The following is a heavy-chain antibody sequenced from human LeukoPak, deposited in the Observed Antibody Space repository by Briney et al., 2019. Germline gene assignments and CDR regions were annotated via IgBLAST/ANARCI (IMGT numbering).Heavy chain of an antibody. Sequence: GASVKVSCKASGYTFTSYGISWVRQAPGQGLECMGWISAYNGNTNYAQKFQGRVTMTTDTSTSTGYMELRSLRSDDTAVYYYARDLKRTVGATTASYYWGQGTLVTVSS. D-gene: IGHD1-26*01. CDR3: ARDLKRTVGATTASYY. CDR1: GYTFTSYG. J-gene: IGHJ4*02. V-gene: IGHV1-18*01. CDR2: ISAYNGNT.